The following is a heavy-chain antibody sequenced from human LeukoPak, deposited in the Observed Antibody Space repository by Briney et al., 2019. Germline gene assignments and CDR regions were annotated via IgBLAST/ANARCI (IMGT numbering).Heavy chain of an antibody. J-gene: IGHJ4*02. V-gene: IGHV1-18*01. D-gene: IGHD1-26*01. CDR1: GYTFTSYG. CDR2: ISAYNGNT. Sequence: ASVKVSCKASGYTFTSYGISWVRQAPGQGLEWMGWISAYNGNTNYAQRLQGRVTMTTDTSTSTAYMELRSLRSDDTAVYYCARVVGATTYRDFDYWGQGTLVTVSS. CDR3: ARVVGATTYRDFDY.